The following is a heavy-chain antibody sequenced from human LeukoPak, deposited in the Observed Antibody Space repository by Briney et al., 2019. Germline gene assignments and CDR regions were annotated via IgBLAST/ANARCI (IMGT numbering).Heavy chain of an antibody. Sequence: PSETLSLTCTVSGGSISSGDYYWSWIRQHPGKGLEWIGYIYYSGSTYYNPSLKSRVTISVDTSKNQFSLKLSSVTAADTAVYYCARVRLATDFDYWGQGTLVTVSS. V-gene: IGHV4-31*03. D-gene: IGHD5-12*01. J-gene: IGHJ4*02. CDR3: ARVRLATDFDY. CDR1: GGSISSGDYY. CDR2: IYYSGST.